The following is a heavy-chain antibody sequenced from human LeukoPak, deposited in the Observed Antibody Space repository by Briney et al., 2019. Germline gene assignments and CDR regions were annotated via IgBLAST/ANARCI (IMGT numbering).Heavy chain of an antibody. J-gene: IGHJ6*03. CDR2: IIPMFGSA. CDR3: ASSPRIVGRLDYYYDMDV. Sequence: ASVKVSCKASGLTLSTYAISWVRQAPGRGLEWMGGIIPMFGSAHYAQKFQDRVTITTDESTTIAYMELSSLRSEDTAVYYCASSPRIVGRLDYYYDMDVWGKGTTVTVSS. CDR1: GLTLSTYA. V-gene: IGHV1-69*05. D-gene: IGHD6-6*01.